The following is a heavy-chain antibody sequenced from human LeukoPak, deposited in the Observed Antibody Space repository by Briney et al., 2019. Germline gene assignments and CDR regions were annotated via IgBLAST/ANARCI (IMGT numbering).Heavy chain of an antibody. V-gene: IGHV4-59*12. CDR3: ARSRAPRILEWFDP. CDR1: GGSISSYY. J-gene: IGHJ5*02. CDR2: IYYSGST. Sequence: SETLSLTCTVSGGSISSYYWSWIRQPPGKGLEWIGYIYYSGSTNYNPSLKSRVTISVDTSKNQFSLKLASVTAADTAVYYCARSRAPRILEWFDPWGQGTLVTVSS. D-gene: IGHD3-3*01.